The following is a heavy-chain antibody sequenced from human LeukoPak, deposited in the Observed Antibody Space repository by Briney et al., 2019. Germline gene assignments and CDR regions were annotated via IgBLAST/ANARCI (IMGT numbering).Heavy chain of an antibody. CDR3: ARDHQAAAGTIPLDY. Sequence: GASVKVSCKASGYTFTSYGISWLRQPPGQRLEWMGWINAYNGNTNYTQKLQGRVTMTTDTSTSTASMELRRLSSDDTAVYYCARDHQAAAGTIPLDYWGQGTLVTVSS. V-gene: IGHV1-18*01. J-gene: IGHJ4*02. D-gene: IGHD6-13*01. CDR1: GYTFTSYG. CDR2: INAYNGNT.